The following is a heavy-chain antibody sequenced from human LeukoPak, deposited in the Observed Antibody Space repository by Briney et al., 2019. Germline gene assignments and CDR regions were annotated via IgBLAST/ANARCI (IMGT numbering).Heavy chain of an antibody. CDR2: IIPILGIG. CDR1: GGTFSSYA. V-gene: IGHV1-69*04. D-gene: IGHD1-1*01. CDR3: ARDRGRYNWNDKGYNWFDP. J-gene: IGHJ5*02. Sequence: SVKVSCKASGGTFSSYASSWVRQAPGQGLEWMGRIIPILGIGNYAQKFQGRVTITADKSTSTAYMALSRLRSEDTPVYYCARDRGRYNWNDKGYNWFDPWGQGTLVTVSS.